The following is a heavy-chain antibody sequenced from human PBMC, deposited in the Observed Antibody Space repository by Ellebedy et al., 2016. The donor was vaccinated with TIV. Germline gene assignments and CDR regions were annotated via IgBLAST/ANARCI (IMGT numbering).Heavy chain of an antibody. Sequence: AASVKVSCKVSGYTLTNLSMHWVRHAPGKGLEWMGGFDPEDGETIYAQKFQGRVTMTEDTSTDTAYMELSSLRSADTAVYYCATGAAGSGDNTWGQGTLVTVSS. CDR2: FDPEDGET. V-gene: IGHV1-24*01. D-gene: IGHD3-10*01. CDR3: ATGAAGSGDNT. J-gene: IGHJ4*02. CDR1: GYTLTNLS.